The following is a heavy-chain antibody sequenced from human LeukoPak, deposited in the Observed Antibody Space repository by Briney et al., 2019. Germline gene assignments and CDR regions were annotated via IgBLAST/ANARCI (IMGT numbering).Heavy chain of an antibody. CDR1: GDSISSGGYS. V-gene: IGHV4-30-2*01. CDR2: IYHSGST. Sequence: SQTLSLTCAVPGDSISSGGYSWSRIRQPPGKGLEWIGYIYHSGSTYYNPSLKSRVTISVDRSKNQFSLKLNSVTAADTAVYYCARDQYYDSSGDAFDIWGQGTMVTVSS. D-gene: IGHD3-22*01. CDR3: ARDQYYDSSGDAFDI. J-gene: IGHJ3*02.